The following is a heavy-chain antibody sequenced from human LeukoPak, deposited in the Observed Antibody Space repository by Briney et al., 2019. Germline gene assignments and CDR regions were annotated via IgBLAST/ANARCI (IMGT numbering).Heavy chain of an antibody. J-gene: IGHJ4*02. CDR3: AKELYDFWSGYTHAPFDY. D-gene: IGHD3-3*01. V-gene: IGHV3-23*01. Sequence: GGSLRLSCAASGFTFSNYAMSWVRQAPGKGLEWVSGISGSGGSTYCADSVKGRFTISRDNSKNTVYLQMNSLRAEDTAVYYCAKELYDFWSGYTHAPFDYWGQGTLVTVSS. CDR1: GFTFSNYA. CDR2: ISGSGGST.